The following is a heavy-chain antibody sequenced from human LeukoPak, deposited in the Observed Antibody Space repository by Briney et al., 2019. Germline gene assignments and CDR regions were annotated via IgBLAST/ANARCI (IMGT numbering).Heavy chain of an antibody. J-gene: IGHJ4*02. D-gene: IGHD3-22*01. V-gene: IGHV3-23*01. CDR3: ARRPSSDSTGSYDCLDY. CDR2: ITGSGGST. Sequence: GGSLRLSCAASGFTFNNHAMTWVRQAPGKGLEWVSSITGSGGSTYYTDSVKGRFTISRDNSKNTLSLQMNSLTAEDTAVYYCARRPSSDSTGSYDCLDYWGQGILVTVSS. CDR1: GFTFNNHA.